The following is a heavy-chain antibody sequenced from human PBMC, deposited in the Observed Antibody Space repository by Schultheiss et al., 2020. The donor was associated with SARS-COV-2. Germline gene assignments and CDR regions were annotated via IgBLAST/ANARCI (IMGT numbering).Heavy chain of an antibody. CDR3: ARIYSSGWANYFDY. V-gene: IGHV3-30*07. J-gene: IGHJ4*02. Sequence: GGSLRLSCAASGFTFSTYAMYWVRQSPGKGLEWVAVISYDVSSKYYADSVTGRFTISRDNSKNTVYLQMNSLRAEDTAVYYCARIYSSGWANYFDYWGQGTLVTVSS. CDR2: ISYDVSSK. D-gene: IGHD6-19*01. CDR1: GFTFSTYA.